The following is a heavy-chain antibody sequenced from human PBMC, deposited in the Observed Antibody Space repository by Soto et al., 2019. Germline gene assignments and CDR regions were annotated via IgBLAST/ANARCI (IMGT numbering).Heavy chain of an antibody. D-gene: IGHD3-16*01. CDR3: ARRWGMGFDY. V-gene: IGHV4-59*01. Sequence: LSLTCTVSGGSISSYYWSWIRQPPGKGLEWIGYIYYSGSTNYNPSLKSRVTISVDTSKNQFSLKLSSVTAADTAVYYCARRWGMGFDYWGQGTLVTVSS. J-gene: IGHJ4*02. CDR1: GGSISSYY. CDR2: IYYSGST.